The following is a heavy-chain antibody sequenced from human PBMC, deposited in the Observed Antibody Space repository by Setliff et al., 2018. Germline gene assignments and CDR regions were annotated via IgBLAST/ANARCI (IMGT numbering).Heavy chain of an antibody. CDR1: GDSFNNYA. J-gene: IGHJ5*02. V-gene: IGHV1-69*05. CDR3: ARSPAVLGIVYLDP. CDR2: IIPMFGTP. D-gene: IGHD2-15*01. Sequence: ASVKVSCKASGDSFNNYAISWVRQAPGQGLEWVGGIIPMFGTPAYAQKFQDRVTITTDESTSTAYMELDSLRSEDTAVYYCARSPAVLGIVYLDPWGQGTLVTVS.